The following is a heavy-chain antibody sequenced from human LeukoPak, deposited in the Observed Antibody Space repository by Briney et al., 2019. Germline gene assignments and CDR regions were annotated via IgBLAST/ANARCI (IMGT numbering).Heavy chain of an antibody. V-gene: IGHV1-3*01. CDR3: ARGYTYSSNWYHFDY. CDR1: GYTFTSYA. Sequence: ASVKVSCKASGYTFTSYAMHWVRQAPGQRLEWMGWINAGNGNTKYSQKFQGRVTITRDTSASTVYMELSSLRSEDTGVYYCARGYTYSSNWYHFDYWGQGTLVTVSS. D-gene: IGHD6-13*01. J-gene: IGHJ4*02. CDR2: INAGNGNT.